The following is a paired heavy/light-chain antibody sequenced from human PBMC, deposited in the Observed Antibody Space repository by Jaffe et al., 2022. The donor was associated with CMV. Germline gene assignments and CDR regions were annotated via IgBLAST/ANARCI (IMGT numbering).Light chain of an antibody. Sequence: DMQLTQSPSFLSASVGDRVTITCRASEAISNYLAWYQQKPGEAPKLLIHSASTLQNGVPARFSGSGSGTDFALTISGLQPEDFATYYCQQLNTFLTFGGGTKVEIK. V-gene: IGKV1-9*01. CDR2: SAS. CDR1: EAISNY. CDR3: QQLNTFLT. J-gene: IGKJ4*01.
Heavy chain of an antibody. CDR1: GDSISGSS. V-gene: IGHV4-59*01. CDR2: IYHTGDT. J-gene: IGHJ4*02. D-gene: IGHD3-22*01. CDR3: ARMVDFYDSVGYQPLYYFDY. Sequence: QVQLQESGPRLVKPSETLSLACIVSGDSISGSSWAWIRQPPGQAMEWIGYIYHTGDTNYNPSLTRRVTMSVDRSKNQFFLNLRSVTTADTAVYHCARMVDFYDSVGYQPLYYFDYWGQGALVTVSS.